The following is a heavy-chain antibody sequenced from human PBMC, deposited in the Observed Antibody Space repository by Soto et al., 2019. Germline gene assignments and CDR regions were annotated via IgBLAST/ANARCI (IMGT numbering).Heavy chain of an antibody. Sequence: QVQLQESGPGLVKPSETLSLVCTVSGGSVSGASYYWSWIRQPPGKGPEWIGYIYYSGSTNYNPSLTSRVTISVDTSKNQFSLKVNSVTAADTAVYYCARVITTVTTYWFDPWGQGTLVTVSS. CDR3: ARVITTVTTYWFDP. D-gene: IGHD4-17*01. CDR1: GGSVSGASYY. V-gene: IGHV4-61*01. J-gene: IGHJ5*02. CDR2: IYYSGST.